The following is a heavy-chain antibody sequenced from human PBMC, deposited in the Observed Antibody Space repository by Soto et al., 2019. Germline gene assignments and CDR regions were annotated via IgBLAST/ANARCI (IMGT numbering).Heavy chain of an antibody. D-gene: IGHD2-15*01. J-gene: IGHJ4*02. CDR1: GFTFSNGW. V-gene: IGHV3-15*01. CDR2: IKSRTAGGTA. Sequence: EVQLVESGGGLVKPGGSLRISCAASGFTFSNGWMSWVRQAPGKGLEWVGRIKSRTAGGTADYSAPVKGRFTISRDDSKDTLYLQMNSLQTEDTAVYYCTTDSTPTFFDGGPCYSLQTKIHDSWGQGTLVTVSS. CDR3: TTDSTPTFFDGGPCYSLQTKIHDS.